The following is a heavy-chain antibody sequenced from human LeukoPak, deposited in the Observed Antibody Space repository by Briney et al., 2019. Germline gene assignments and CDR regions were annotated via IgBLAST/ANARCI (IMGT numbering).Heavy chain of an antibody. V-gene: IGHV3-30-3*01. D-gene: IGHD4-17*01. J-gene: IGHJ3*02. Sequence: GRSLRLSCAASGFTFSSYAMHWVRQAPGKGLEWVAVISYDGSNKYYADSVKGRFTISRDNSKNTLYLQMNSLRAEDTAVYYYARPSYDYGDLPGAFDIWGQGTMVTVSS. CDR2: ISYDGSNK. CDR1: GFTFSSYA. CDR3: ARPSYDYGDLPGAFDI.